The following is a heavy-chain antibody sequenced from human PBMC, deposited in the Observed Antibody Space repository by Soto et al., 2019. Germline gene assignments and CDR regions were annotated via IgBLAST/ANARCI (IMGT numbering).Heavy chain of an antibody. D-gene: IGHD2-21*02. Sequence: SVKVSCKASGYTFTSYGISWVRQAPGQGLEWMGWISAYNGNTNYAQKLQGRVTMTTDTSTSTAYMELRSLRSDDTAVYYCARDGGAYCGGDCYSDWFDPWGQGTLVTVSS. J-gene: IGHJ5*02. V-gene: IGHV1-18*01. CDR1: GYTFTSYG. CDR2: ISAYNGNT. CDR3: ARDGGAYCGGDCYSDWFDP.